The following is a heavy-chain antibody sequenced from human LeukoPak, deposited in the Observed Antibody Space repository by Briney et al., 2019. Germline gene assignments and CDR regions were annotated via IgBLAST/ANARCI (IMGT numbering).Heavy chain of an antibody. Sequence: ASVKVSCKASGYTFTSYGISWVRQAPGQGLEWMGWISAYNGNTNYAQKLQGRVTMTTGTSTSTAYMELRSLRSDDTAVYSCARDPRYIVVVTATPYYFDYWGQGTLVTVSS. CDR2: ISAYNGNT. CDR3: ARDPRYIVVVTATPYYFDY. V-gene: IGHV1-18*01. J-gene: IGHJ4*02. CDR1: GYTFTSYG. D-gene: IGHD2-21*02.